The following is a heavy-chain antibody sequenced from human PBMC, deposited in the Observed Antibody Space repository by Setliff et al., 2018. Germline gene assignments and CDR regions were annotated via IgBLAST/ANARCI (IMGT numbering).Heavy chain of an antibody. D-gene: IGHD2-21*02. J-gene: IGHJ1*01. CDR2: IYTSGAT. Sequence: SETLSLTCSVSGVSVSDYYWSWIRRPAGRGLEYIGRIYTSGATNYSPSVRGRVTISVDHLKNQVSLNLKSVTAADTAVYFCAGATGVTYTWYFEHWGQGSLVT. CDR3: AGATGVTYTWYFEH. CDR1: GVSVSDYY. V-gene: IGHV4-4*07.